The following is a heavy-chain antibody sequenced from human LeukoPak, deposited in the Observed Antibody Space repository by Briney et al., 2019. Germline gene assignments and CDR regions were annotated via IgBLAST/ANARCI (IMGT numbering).Heavy chain of an antibody. D-gene: IGHD3-22*01. CDR3: ARASWFTSGMDV. J-gene: IGHJ6*02. CDR2: IAYDGNSK. CDR1: GFTFSSYA. Sequence: GGSLRLSCAASGFTFSSYAMHWVRQAPGKGLEWVAVIAYDGNSKYYADSVQGRFTISRDNSKNTLDLQMNSLRAEDTAVYYCARASWFTSGMDVWGQGTTVTVSS. V-gene: IGHV3-30-3*01.